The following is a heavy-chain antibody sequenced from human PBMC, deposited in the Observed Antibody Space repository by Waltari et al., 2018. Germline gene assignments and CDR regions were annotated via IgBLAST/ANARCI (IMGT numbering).Heavy chain of an antibody. CDR1: GFPCSSRA. CDR2: ITGTGAGT. V-gene: IGHV3-23*01. J-gene: IGHJ6*02. CDR3: ALGSGMDV. D-gene: IGHD3-10*01. Sequence: VQVLESGGGLVQPGGSLRLSCVASGFPCSSRAMSWVRQAPGKGLAWVATITGTGAGTYHADSVKGRFTISRDNSKNTMYLQMTSLTAEDTAEYYCALGSGMDVWGQGTTVTVSS.